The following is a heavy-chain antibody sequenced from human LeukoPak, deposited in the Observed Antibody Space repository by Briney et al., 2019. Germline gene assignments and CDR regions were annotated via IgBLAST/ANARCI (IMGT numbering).Heavy chain of an antibody. V-gene: IGHV1-2*02. J-gene: IGHJ4*02. CDR3: ARAERGYSGTWN. CDR1: GYTFTGYY. D-gene: IGHD5-12*01. Sequence: ASVKVSCKASGYTFTGYYMHWVRQAPGQGLERVGWINPNSGATNYAQKFQGRVTMTRDTSISTAYMELSRLRSDDTAVYYCARAERGYSGTWNWGQGTLVTVSS. CDR2: INPNSGAT.